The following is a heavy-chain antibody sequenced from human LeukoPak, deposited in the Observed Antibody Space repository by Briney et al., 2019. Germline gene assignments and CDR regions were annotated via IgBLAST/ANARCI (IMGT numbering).Heavy chain of an antibody. J-gene: IGHJ5*02. CDR2: TNPNSGNT. D-gene: IGHD3-3*01. Sequence: ASVKLSCKATGCTFTSKGINWVRQATGQGLEWMVWTNPNSGNTGYAQKIQGRVTIARNTPVGTAYMKLSSLRSKDTAVYYCARERFLTGWFDPWGQGTLVPVSS. CDR1: GCTFTSKG. CDR3: ARERFLTGWFDP. V-gene: IGHV1-8*01.